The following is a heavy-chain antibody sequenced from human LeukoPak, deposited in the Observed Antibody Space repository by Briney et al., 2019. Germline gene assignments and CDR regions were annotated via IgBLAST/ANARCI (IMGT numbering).Heavy chain of an antibody. CDR3: ARDLSERYSTDY. V-gene: IGHV3-30-3*01. D-gene: IGHD1-26*01. J-gene: IGHJ4*02. Sequence: QPGGSLRLSCAVSGFTFSNCAIHWVRQAPGKGLEWVAFISYDGIIKYYADSVKGRFTISRDNSQNTLDLQMNSLRVDDTAVYYCARDLSERYSTDYWGQGTLVTVSS. CDR2: ISYDGIIK. CDR1: GFTFSNCA.